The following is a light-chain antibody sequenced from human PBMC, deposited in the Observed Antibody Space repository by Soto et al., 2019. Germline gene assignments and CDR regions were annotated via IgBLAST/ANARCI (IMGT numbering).Light chain of an antibody. CDR2: EAS. CDR3: CSFAGSSTFYV. J-gene: IGLJ1*01. Sequence: QSALTKPASVSGSPGQSITISCTGTSSDVGSYNLVSWYQQHPGKAPKLMIYEASKRPSGVSNRFSGSKSGNTASLTISGLQAEDEADYYCCSFAGSSTFYVFGTGTKLTVL. V-gene: IGLV2-23*01. CDR1: SSDVGSYNL.